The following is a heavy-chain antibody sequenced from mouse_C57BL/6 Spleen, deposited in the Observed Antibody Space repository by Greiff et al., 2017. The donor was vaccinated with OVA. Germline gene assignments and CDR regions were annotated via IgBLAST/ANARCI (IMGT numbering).Heavy chain of an antibody. CDR2: INPSSGYT. V-gene: IGHV1-4*01. Sequence: VQLQESGAELARPGASVKMSCKASGYTFTSYTMHWVKQRPGQGLEWIGYINPSSGYTKYNQKFKDKATLTADKSSSTAYMQLSSLTYEDSAVYYCAKGHYGSSDWYFDVWGTGTTVTVSS. CDR1: GYTFTSYT. D-gene: IGHD1-1*01. J-gene: IGHJ1*03. CDR3: AKGHYGSSDWYFDV.